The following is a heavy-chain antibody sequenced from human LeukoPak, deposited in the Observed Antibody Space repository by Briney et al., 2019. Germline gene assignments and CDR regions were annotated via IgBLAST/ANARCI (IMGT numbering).Heavy chain of an antibody. Sequence: SETLSLTCAVYGGSFSGYYLSWIRQPPGKGLEWIGEINHSGSTNYNPSLKSRVTISVDTSKNQFSLKLSSVTAADTAVYYCARGLSGSDAFDIWGQGTMVTVSS. CDR2: INHSGST. J-gene: IGHJ3*02. D-gene: IGHD3-22*01. V-gene: IGHV4-34*01. CDR3: ARGLSGSDAFDI. CDR1: GGSFSGYY.